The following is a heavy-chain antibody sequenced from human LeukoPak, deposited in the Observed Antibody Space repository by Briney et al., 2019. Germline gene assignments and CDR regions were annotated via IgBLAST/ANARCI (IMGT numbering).Heavy chain of an antibody. CDR2: ICNSGST. Sequence: SETLSVTCTVSGYSISSGYYWGWIRQAPGKGLEWIGRICNSGSTYYNPSLKSRVTISVDMSKNQVSLKMSSVTAADTAVYYCARAYSSSWYWNWFDPWGQGTLVTVSS. D-gene: IGHD6-13*01. J-gene: IGHJ5*02. CDR1: GYSISSGYY. V-gene: IGHV4-38-2*02. CDR3: ARAYSSSWYWNWFDP.